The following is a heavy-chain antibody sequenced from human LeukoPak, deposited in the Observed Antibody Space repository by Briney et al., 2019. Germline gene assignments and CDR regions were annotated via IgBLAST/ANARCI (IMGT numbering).Heavy chain of an antibody. CDR1: GGSITGYY. CDR2: VHFSGTT. V-gene: IGHV4-59*01. Sequence: SETLSLTCTVSGGSITGYYWSWIRQPPGRGLEWIGYVHFSGTTSFNPSLKSRVTISVDTSKNQFSLRLSSVTAADTAVYYCARGVREYYDFWSGYPYYFDYWGQGTLVTVSS. D-gene: IGHD3-3*01. CDR3: ARGVREYYDFWSGYPYYFDY. J-gene: IGHJ4*02.